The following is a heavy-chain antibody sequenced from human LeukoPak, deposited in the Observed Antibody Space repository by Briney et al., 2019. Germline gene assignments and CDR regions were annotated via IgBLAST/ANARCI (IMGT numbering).Heavy chain of an antibody. CDR2: IYYSGST. CDR3: ARADPGGYDY. CDR1: GGSISSYY. J-gene: IGHJ4*02. D-gene: IGHD1-26*01. Sequence: SSETLSLTCTVSGGSISSYYWSWIRQPPGKGLEWIGYIYYSGSTNYNPSLKSRVTISVDTSKNQFSLKLSSVTAADTAVYYWARADPGGYDYWGQGTLVTVSS. V-gene: IGHV4-59*01.